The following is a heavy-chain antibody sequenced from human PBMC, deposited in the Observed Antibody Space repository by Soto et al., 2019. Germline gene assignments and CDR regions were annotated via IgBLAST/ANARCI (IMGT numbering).Heavy chain of an antibody. CDR1: GFTFSSYA. CDR3: AKLAGEQWMFDY. J-gene: IGHJ4*02. V-gene: IGHV3-23*01. D-gene: IGHD6-19*01. Sequence: EVHLLESGGGLVQPGGSLRLSCAASGFTFSSYAMSWVRQAPGKGLQWVSALSHTSTNIFYADSAKGRFTISRDNSKNTMSLQMNSLRAEDTAIYYCAKLAGEQWMFDYWGQGILVTVSS. CDR2: LSHTSTNI.